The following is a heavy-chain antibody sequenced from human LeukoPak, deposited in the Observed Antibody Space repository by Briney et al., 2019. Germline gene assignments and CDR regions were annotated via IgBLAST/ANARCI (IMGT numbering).Heavy chain of an antibody. CDR3: AKSACSSTSCSSNWFDP. V-gene: IGHV3-9*03. D-gene: IGHD2-2*01. CDR1: GFNFSTYW. Sequence: GGSLRLSCTASGFNFSTYWMTWVRQAPGKGLEWVSGISWNSGSIGYADSVKVRFTISRDNAKNSLYLQMNSLRAEDMALYYCAKSACSSTSCSSNWFDPWGQGTLVTVSS. J-gene: IGHJ5*02. CDR2: ISWNSGSI.